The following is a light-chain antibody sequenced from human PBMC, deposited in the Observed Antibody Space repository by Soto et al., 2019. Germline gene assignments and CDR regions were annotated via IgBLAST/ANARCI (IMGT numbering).Light chain of an antibody. CDR2: EVN. Sequence: QSALTQPPSASGSPGQSVAISCTVTSSDVGGYNYVPWYQQHPGKAPKLMIYEVNKRPSGVPDRFSGSKSGNTASLTVSGLQAEDEADYYCSSYAGSSNVFGTGTKVTVL. CDR1: SSDVGGYNY. V-gene: IGLV2-8*01. J-gene: IGLJ1*01. CDR3: SSYAGSSNV.